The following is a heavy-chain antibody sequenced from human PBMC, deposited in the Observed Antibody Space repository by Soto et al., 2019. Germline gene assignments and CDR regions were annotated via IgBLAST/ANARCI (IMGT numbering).Heavy chain of an antibody. D-gene: IGHD5-18*01. CDR3: ARGVDTAMSDDAFDI. CDR1: GGTFSSYT. CDR2: IIPILPIA. J-gene: IGHJ3*02. V-gene: IGHV1-69*02. Sequence: ASVKVSCKASGGTFSSYTISWVRQAPGQGLEWMGRIIPILPIASYAQKFQGRVTITADKSTSTAYMELSSLRSEDTALYYCARGVDTAMSDDAFDIWGQGTMVTVSS.